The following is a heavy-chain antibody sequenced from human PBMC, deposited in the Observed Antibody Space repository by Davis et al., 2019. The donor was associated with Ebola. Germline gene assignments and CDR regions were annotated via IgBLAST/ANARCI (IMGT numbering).Heavy chain of an antibody. J-gene: IGHJ5*02. CDR1: GFTFSSYG. V-gene: IGHV3-30*03. CDR3: ARFRSGTGLNWFDP. Sequence: GESLKISCAASGFTFSSYGMHWVRQAPGKGLEWVAVISYDGSNKYYADSVKGRFTISRDNSKNTLYLQMNSLRAEDTAVYYCARFRSGTGLNWFDPWGQGTLVTVSS. D-gene: IGHD6-13*01. CDR2: ISYDGSNK.